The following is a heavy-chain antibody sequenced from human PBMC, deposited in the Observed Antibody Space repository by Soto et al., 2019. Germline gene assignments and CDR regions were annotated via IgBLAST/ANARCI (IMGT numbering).Heavy chain of an antibody. CDR2: INNDGTTT. J-gene: IGHJ6*02. CDR3: ARDRDGVYGMDD. Sequence: EVHLVESGGGLVQPGGSLRLSCVASGFTFSRHWLHWVRQAPGKGPVWVSRINNDGTTTAYADSVKGRFTVSRDRSKNTVFLQMDSLRTEDTAVYYCARDRDGVYGMDDWGQGTTVTVSS. CDR1: GFTFSRHW. V-gene: IGHV3-74*01. D-gene: IGHD3-16*01.